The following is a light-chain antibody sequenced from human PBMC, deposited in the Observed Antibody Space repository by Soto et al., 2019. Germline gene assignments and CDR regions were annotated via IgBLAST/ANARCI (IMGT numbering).Light chain of an antibody. Sequence: EIVLTQSPGTLSLSPGERATLSCRASQTVISNYLTWYQQRAGQAHMLLIYGASTRAADIPDRFSGSGSGTDFTLTISRLEPEDFTVYYCQQYDRSPLITFGGGTKVEIK. J-gene: IGKJ4*01. CDR1: QTVISNY. CDR3: QQYDRSPLIT. CDR2: GAS. V-gene: IGKV3-20*01.